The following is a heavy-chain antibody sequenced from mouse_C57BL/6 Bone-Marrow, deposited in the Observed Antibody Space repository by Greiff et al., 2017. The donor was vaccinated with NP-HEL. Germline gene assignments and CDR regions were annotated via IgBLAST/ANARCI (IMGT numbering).Heavy chain of an antibody. CDR2: ISYSGST. V-gene: IGHV3-1*01. J-gene: IGHJ3*01. D-gene: IGHD1-1*01. CDR1: GYSITSGYD. CDR3: ASGDYYGSSSWFAY. Sequence: EVMLVESGPGMVKPSQSLSLTCTVTGYSITSGYDWHWIRHFPGNKLEWMGYISYSGSTNYNPSLKSRIPITHDTSKNHFFLKLNSVTTEDTATYYCASGDYYGSSSWFAYWGQGTLVTVSA.